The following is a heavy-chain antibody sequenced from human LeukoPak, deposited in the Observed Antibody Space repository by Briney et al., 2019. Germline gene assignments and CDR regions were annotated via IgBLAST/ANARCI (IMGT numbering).Heavy chain of an antibody. Sequence: GGSLRLSCAASVYTFNPYAVNWVRHARGEGLEWVSSISASGDATYYALSVRGRFTISRDNSNYAGYLQMNSMSAEDTAIYYCAKEGIGSTASFFDYWGQGIMLTVSS. D-gene: IGHD1-1*01. CDR3: AKEGIGSTASFFDY. V-gene: IGHV3-23*01. CDR1: VYTFNPYA. J-gene: IGHJ4*02. CDR2: ISASGDAT.